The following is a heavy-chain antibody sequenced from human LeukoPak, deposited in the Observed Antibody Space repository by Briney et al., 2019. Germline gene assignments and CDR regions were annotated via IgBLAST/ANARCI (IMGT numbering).Heavy chain of an antibody. CDR2: ISGNGDIT. CDR1: RFTFNTYA. J-gene: IGHJ4*02. Sequence: GGSLRLSCAASRFTFNTYAVNWFRQAPGKGLEWFSAISGNGDITYYADSVRGRFTISRDNSKNTLYLQMNSLRAEDTAVYYCARVKRDCSGGTCYSYDYWGQGTLVTVSS. CDR3: ARVKRDCSGGTCYSYDY. V-gene: IGHV3-23*01. D-gene: IGHD2-15*01.